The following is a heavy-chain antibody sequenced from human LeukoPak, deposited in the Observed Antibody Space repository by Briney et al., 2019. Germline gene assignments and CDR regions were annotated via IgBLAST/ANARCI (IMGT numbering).Heavy chain of an antibody. V-gene: IGHV3-23*03. CDR3: AKDLWTFRDWYGCFHY. CDR2: IYSGGST. CDR1: GFTFSSYA. J-gene: IGHJ4*02. Sequence: QPGGSLRLSCAASGFTFSSYAMSWVRQAPGKGLEWVSVIYSGGSTYYADSVKGRFTISRDNAKNTLFLQMNSLRVEDTAVYYCAKDLWTFRDWYGCFHYWGQGTLVTVST. D-gene: IGHD6-19*01.